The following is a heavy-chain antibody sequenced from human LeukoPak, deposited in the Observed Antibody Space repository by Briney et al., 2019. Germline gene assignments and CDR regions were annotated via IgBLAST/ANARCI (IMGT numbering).Heavy chain of an antibody. CDR3: TRAQFRY. CDR1: GINFSDYT. V-gene: IGHV3-21*01. J-gene: IGHJ4*02. D-gene: IGHD5-24*01. CDR2: ISSRNSFI. Sequence: PGGSLRLPCEGSGINFSDYTMNWVRQAPGKGLEWVSSISSRNSFIHYADSVKGRFTISRDNAKNSLYLQMDSLRAEDTAVYYCTRAQFRYWGQGTLVTVSS.